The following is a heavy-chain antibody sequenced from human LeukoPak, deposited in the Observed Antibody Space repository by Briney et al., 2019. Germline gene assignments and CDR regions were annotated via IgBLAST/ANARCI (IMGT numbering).Heavy chain of an antibody. J-gene: IGHJ1*01. V-gene: IGHV4-34*01. CDR3: ARGSLGYLVPFQH. Sequence: PLETLSLTSAVYGGSFSGYYWSWIRQPPGKGLEWIGEINHSGSTNYNPSLKSRVTISVDTSKNQFSLKLSSVTAADTAVYYCARGSLGYLVPFQHWGQGTLVTVSS. CDR2: INHSGST. CDR1: GGSFSGYY. D-gene: IGHD6-6*01.